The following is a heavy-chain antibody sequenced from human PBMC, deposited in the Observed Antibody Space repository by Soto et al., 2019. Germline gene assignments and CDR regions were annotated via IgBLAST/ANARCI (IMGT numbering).Heavy chain of an antibody. V-gene: IGHV1-69*13. J-gene: IGHJ6*02. Sequence: ASVKVSCKASGGTFSSYAISWVRQAPGQGLEWMGGIIPIFGTANYAQKFQGRVTITADESTSTAYMELSSLRSEDTAVYYCARATYSSGWYYSYGMDVWGQGTTVTVSS. CDR1: GGTFSSYA. CDR2: IIPIFGTA. CDR3: ARATYSSGWYYSYGMDV. D-gene: IGHD6-19*01.